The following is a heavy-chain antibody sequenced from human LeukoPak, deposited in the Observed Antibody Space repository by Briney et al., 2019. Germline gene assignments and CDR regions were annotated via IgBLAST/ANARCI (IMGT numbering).Heavy chain of an antibody. CDR2: INPNSGGT. CDR1: GYTFTDYC. D-gene: IGHD3-10*01. CDR3: ADTYYYASGSSIDAFDM. V-gene: IGHV1-2*02. J-gene: IGHJ3*02. Sequence: ASVKVSCKASGYTFTDYCMHWVRQAPGQGLEWMGWINPNSGGTDYAQKFQGRVTMTRDTSISTAYMELSSLRSDDTAVYYCADTYYYASGSSIDAFDMWGQGTMVTVSS.